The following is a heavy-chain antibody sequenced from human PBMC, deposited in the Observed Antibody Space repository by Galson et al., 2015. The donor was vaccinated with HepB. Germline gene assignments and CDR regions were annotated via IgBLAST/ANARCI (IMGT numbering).Heavy chain of an antibody. CDR3: ASPHNPLPGDIIADY. J-gene: IGHJ4*02. CDR1: GFTFSSYA. CDR2: ISYDGSNK. Sequence: SLRLSCAASGFTFSSYAMHWVRQAPGKGLEWVAVISYDGSNKYYADSVKGRFTISRDNSKNTLYLQMNSLRAEDTAVYYCASPHNPLPGDIIADYWGQGTLVTVSS. V-gene: IGHV3-30-3*01. D-gene: IGHD3-9*01.